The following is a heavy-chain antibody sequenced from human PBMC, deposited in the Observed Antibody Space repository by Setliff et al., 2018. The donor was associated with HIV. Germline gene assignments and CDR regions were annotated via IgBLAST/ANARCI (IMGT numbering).Heavy chain of an antibody. CDR3: ARSDYYDSSGYWGY. J-gene: IGHJ4*02. D-gene: IGHD3-22*01. Sequence: ASVKVSCKTSGGTFSSYAISWVQQAPGQGLEWMGWIDPNNGDTTIPRRFQGRVTMTRDTSINTAYMQLSGLRPDDTAVYYCARSDYYDSSGYWGYWGQGTLVTVSS. V-gene: IGHV1-2*02. CDR1: GGTFSSYA. CDR2: IDPNNGDT.